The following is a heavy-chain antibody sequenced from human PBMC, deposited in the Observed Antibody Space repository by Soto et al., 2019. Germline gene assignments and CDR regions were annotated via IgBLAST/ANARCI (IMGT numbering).Heavy chain of an antibody. D-gene: IGHD5-12*01. V-gene: IGHV3-30*18. CDR2: ISYDGSNK. Sequence: GGSLRLSCAASGFTFSSYGMHWVRQAPGKGLEWVAVISYDGSNKYYADSVKGRFTISRDNSKNTLYLQMNSLRAEDTAVYYCAKDHFIVATIRGYYYYGMDVWGQGTTVTVSS. J-gene: IGHJ6*02. CDR3: AKDHFIVATIRGYYYYGMDV. CDR1: GFTFSSYG.